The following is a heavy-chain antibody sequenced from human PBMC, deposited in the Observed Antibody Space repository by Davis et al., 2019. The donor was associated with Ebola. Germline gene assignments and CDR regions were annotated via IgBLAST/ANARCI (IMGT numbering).Heavy chain of an antibody. CDR1: GGPIGSSVYY. Sequence: SDTLSPPFPLPGGPIGSSVYYWGWIRQPPGKGLEWIGSIYYTGSTYYNPSLKSRVTISVDTSKNQFSLKLSSVTAADTAVYYCGYNGFDFWGQGTLVTVSS. CDR3: GYNGFDF. V-gene: IGHV4-39*01. D-gene: IGHD1-1*01. CDR2: IYYTGST. J-gene: IGHJ4*02.